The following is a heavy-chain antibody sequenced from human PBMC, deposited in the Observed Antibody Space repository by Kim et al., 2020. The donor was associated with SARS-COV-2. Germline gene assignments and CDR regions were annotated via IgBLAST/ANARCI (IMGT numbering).Heavy chain of an antibody. CDR3: ARRGRWLQFADY. J-gene: IGHJ4*02. D-gene: IGHD5-12*01. Sequence: NYTPSFQGHVTISAEKSISTAYRQWSSLKASDTAMYYCARRGRWLQFADYWGQGTLVTVSS. V-gene: IGHV5-10-1*01.